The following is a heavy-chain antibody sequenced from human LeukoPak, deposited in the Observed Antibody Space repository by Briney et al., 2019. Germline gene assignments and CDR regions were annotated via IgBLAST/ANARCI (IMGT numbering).Heavy chain of an antibody. J-gene: IGHJ5*02. Sequence: ASVKVSCKASGYTFTGYYMHWVRQAPGQGLEWMGWINPNSGGTNYAQRFQGRVTITRDTSISTAYMELSRLRSDDTAVYYCARGASGVYTVTTSWFDPWGQGTLVTVSS. V-gene: IGHV1-2*02. CDR2: INPNSGGT. CDR1: GYTFTGYY. D-gene: IGHD4-17*01. CDR3: ARGASGVYTVTTSWFDP.